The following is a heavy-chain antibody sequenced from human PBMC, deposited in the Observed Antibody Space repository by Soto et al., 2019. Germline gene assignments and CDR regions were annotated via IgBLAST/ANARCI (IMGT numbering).Heavy chain of an antibody. D-gene: IGHD3-10*01. V-gene: IGHV4-59*08. CDR1: GGSISSYD. Sequence: SESLSLTCTVSGGSISSYDGSWIRQPPGKGLEWIGYIYYSGSTNYNPSLKSRVTISVDTSKNQFSLKLSSVTAADTAVYYCACKPKYYYGSGSYYPDTQKYYYYMDVWGKGTTVTVSS. J-gene: IGHJ6*03. CDR3: ACKPKYYYGSGSYYPDTQKYYYYMDV. CDR2: IYYSGST.